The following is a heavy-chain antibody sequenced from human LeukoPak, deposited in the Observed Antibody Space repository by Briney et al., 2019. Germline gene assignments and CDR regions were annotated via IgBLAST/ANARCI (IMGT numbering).Heavy chain of an antibody. J-gene: IGHJ5*02. CDR2: INSDGTST. Sequence: GGSLRLSCAASGFTFSDYWMHWVRQVPGKGLVWVSRINSDGTSTVYADSVKGRFTMSRNNAKNMLYLEMDSLRAEDTAVYFCEREGLPYYKSSGSSVGFAPWAQEPLVTVPS. D-gene: IGHD3-22*01. V-gene: IGHV3-74*01. CDR1: GFTFSDYW. CDR3: EREGLPYYKSSGSSVGFAP.